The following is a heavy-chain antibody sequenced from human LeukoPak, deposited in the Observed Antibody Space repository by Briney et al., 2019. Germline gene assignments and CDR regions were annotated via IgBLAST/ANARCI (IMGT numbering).Heavy chain of an antibody. CDR3: ARRASCGGDCYYFDC. CDR1: GFSFSDYW. V-gene: IGHV3-74*01. J-gene: IGHJ4*02. CDR2: IKTDGSDR. Sequence: PGGSLRLSCVVSGFSFSDYWMHWVRKAPGKGLVWVSGIKTDGSDRRYADFVKGRFTISRDNAKNSLYLQMSSLRAEDTAFYHCARRASCGGDCYYFDCWGPGTLVTVSS. D-gene: IGHD2-21*02.